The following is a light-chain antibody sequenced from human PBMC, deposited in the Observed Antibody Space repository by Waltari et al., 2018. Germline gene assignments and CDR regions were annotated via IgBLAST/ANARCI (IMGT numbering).Light chain of an antibody. CDR3: ASRDSSGNHAV. Sequence: SSELTQDPAVSLALGQAVRITCQGDSLRAWYAGWYQQKPGQAPVRVIYGKSNRPSGLPDRFSGSSSGNTASLTISGAQAEDEADYYCASRDSSGNHAVFGGGTKLTVL. V-gene: IGLV3-19*01. J-gene: IGLJ2*01. CDR1: SLRAWY. CDR2: GKS.